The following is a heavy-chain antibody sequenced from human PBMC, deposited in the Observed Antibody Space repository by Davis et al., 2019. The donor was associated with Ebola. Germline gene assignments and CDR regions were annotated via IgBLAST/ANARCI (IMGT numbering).Heavy chain of an antibody. J-gene: IGHJ4*02. Sequence: SETLSLTCTVSGGSISSGGYYWSWIRQPPGKGLEWIGEINHSGSTNYNPSLKSRVTISVDTSKNQFSLKLSSVTAADTAVYYCARTIVFTPDYWGQGTLVTVSS. D-gene: IGHD1-26*01. CDR1: GGSISSGGYY. CDR2: INHSGST. CDR3: ARTIVFTPDY. V-gene: IGHV4-39*07.